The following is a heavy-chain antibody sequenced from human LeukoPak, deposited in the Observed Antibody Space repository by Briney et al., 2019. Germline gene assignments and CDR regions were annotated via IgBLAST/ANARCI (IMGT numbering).Heavy chain of an antibody. CDR3: ARHEYGTPVDY. Sequence: SETLSLTCTVSGGSISSYYWSWIRQPPGKGLEWIGYIYYSGSTNYNPSLKSRVTISVDTSKNQFSLKLSSVTAADTAVYYCARHEYGTPVDYWGQGTLVTVSS. CDR1: GGSISSYY. V-gene: IGHV4-59*08. D-gene: IGHD4-17*01. J-gene: IGHJ4*02. CDR2: IYYSGST.